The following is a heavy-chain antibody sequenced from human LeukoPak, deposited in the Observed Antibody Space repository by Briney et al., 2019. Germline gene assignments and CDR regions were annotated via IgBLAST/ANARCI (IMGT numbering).Heavy chain of an antibody. CDR2: ISSSSSTI. CDR3: AGSKRIAVAGTVDY. V-gene: IGHV3-48*01. D-gene: IGHD6-19*01. J-gene: IGHJ4*02. CDR1: GFTFSSYS. Sequence: PGGSLRLSCAASGFTFSSYSMNWVRQAPGKGLEWVSYISSSSSTIYYADSVKGRFTISRDNAKNSLYLQMNSLRAEDTAVYYCAGSKRIAVAGTVDYWGQGTLVTVSS.